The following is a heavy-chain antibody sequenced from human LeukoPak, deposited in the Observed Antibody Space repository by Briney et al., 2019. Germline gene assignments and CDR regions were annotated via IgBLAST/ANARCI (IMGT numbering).Heavy chain of an antibody. J-gene: IGHJ4*02. CDR3: AKDRTYCSSTNCYGTYYFDY. CDR1: GFTVSSNY. V-gene: IGHV3-23*01. CDR2: ISGSGGRT. D-gene: IGHD2-2*01. Sequence: PGGSLRLSCAASGFTVSSNYMSWVRQAPGKGLEWVSTISGSGGRTYYADSVKGRFTISRDNSKNTLNLQMNSLRAEDTAEYYCAKDRTYCSSTNCYGTYYFDYWGQGTLVTVSS.